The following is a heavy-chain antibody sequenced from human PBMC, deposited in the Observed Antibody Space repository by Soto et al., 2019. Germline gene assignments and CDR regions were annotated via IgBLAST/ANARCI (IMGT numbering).Heavy chain of an antibody. CDR3: SRQSSSLTGHLDY. V-gene: IGHV3-7*05. CDR2: IKPDGSER. CDR1: GFTFSRHW. J-gene: IGHJ4*02. D-gene: IGHD6-13*01. Sequence: SLRLSCAASGFTFSRHWMSWVRQAPGKGLEWVANIKPDGSERDYVDSLKGRFTISRDNDENSLYLQMNDLRVEDTAVYYCSRQSSSLTGHLDYWGPGTLVTVSS.